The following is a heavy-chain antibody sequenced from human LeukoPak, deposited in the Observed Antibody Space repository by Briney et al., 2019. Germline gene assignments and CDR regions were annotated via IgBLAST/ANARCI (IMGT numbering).Heavy chain of an antibody. CDR3: ARDGGSGSYFKVHYYYYMDV. CDR1: GGSFSSYY. J-gene: IGHJ6*03. D-gene: IGHD1-26*01. Sequence: SETLSLTCAVYGGSFSSYYWSWIRQPAGKGLEWIGRIYTSGSTNYNPSLKSRVTMSVDTSKNQFSLKLSSVTAADTAVYYCARDGGSGSYFKVHYYYYMDVWGKGTTVTVSS. CDR2: IYTSGST. V-gene: IGHV4-4*07.